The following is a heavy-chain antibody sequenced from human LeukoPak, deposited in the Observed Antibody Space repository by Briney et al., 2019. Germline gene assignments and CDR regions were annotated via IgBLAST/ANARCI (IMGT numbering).Heavy chain of an antibody. D-gene: IGHD6-19*01. Sequence: PGGSLRLSCAASGFTFSTYTMYWVRHPPGKRLEWVSIIGNNGGGIHYADSVKGRFTISRDNFKNALYLQMNSLRVEDTAVYYCARGTYSSLIGWFDPWGQGTLVTVSS. CDR2: IGNNGGGI. J-gene: IGHJ5*02. V-gene: IGHV3-23*01. CDR3: ARGTYSSLIGWFDP. CDR1: GFTFSTYT.